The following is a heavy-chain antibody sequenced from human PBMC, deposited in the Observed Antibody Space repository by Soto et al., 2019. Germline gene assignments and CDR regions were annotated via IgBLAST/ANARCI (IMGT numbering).Heavy chain of an antibody. CDR2: ISYRGST. CDR1: AGSITTSY. V-gene: IGHV4-59*01. J-gene: IGHJ5*02. CDR3: ASSGIVDREVNTWFDP. D-gene: IGHD3-22*01. Sequence: SETLSLTCTVSAGSITTSYWSWIRQPLGKALEWIGYISYRGSTNYNPSLKSRLTISIDTSKSQISLKLTSMTTADTAVYYCASSGIVDREVNTWFDPWGQGALVTVSS.